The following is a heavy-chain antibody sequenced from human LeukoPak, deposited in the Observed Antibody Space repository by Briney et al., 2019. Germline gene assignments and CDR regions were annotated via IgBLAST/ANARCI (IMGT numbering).Heavy chain of an antibody. CDR3: AKHSGSYLEALVY. CDR2: ISGSGGST. V-gene: IGHV3-23*01. D-gene: IGHD1-26*01. CDR1: GFTFSSYA. Sequence: GGSLRLSCAASGFTFSSYAMSWGCQAPGTGLEWVSAISGSGGSTYYADSVKGRFTISRDNSKNTLYLQMNSLRAEDTAVYYCAKHSGSYLEALVYWGQGTLVTVSS. J-gene: IGHJ4*02.